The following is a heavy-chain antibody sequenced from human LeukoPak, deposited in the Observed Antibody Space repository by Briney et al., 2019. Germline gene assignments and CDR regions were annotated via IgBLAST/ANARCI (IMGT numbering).Heavy chain of an antibody. J-gene: IGHJ4*02. V-gene: IGHV3-33*01. Sequence: PGGSLRLSCAASGFTFSSYGMHWVRQAPGKGLEWVAVIWYDGSNKYYADSVKGRFTISRDNSKNTLYLQMNSLRAEDTAVYYCAGEINAIRAFDYWGQGTLVTVSS. CDR3: AGEINAIRAFDY. D-gene: IGHD5-12*01. CDR1: GFTFSSYG. CDR2: IWYDGSNK.